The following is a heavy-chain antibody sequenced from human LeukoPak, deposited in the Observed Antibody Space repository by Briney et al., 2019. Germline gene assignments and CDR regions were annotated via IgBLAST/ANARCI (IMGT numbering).Heavy chain of an antibody. CDR1: GFTFSIRG. V-gene: IGHV3-30*03. J-gene: IGHJ6*03. CDR3: ARDHCSSTSCYTQYYYMDV. D-gene: IGHD2-2*02. CDR2: IAYDGKDK. Sequence: GGSLRLSCEASGFTFSIRGMHWVRQAPGKGPEWVAVIAYDGKDKFYAESVKGRFTISRDNAKNSLYLQMNSLRAEDTAVYYCARDHCSSTSCYTQYYYMDVWGKGTTVTVSS.